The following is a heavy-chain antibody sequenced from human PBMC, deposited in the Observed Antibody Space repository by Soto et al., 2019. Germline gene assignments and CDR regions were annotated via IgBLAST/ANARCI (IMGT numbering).Heavy chain of an antibody. D-gene: IGHD6-13*01. J-gene: IGHJ4*02. V-gene: IGHV3-15*07. CDR3: TAYSSTWSRFGY. Sequence: EVQLVESGGGLVKPGGSLRLSCAASGFTFSNAWMNWVRQAPGKGLEWVGRIKSKTEGGTTDYAAPVKGRFTISRHDSKNTLYLQMNSLKTEDTAVYYCTAYSSTWSRFGYWGQGTLVTVSS. CDR1: GFTFSNAW. CDR2: IKSKTEGGTT.